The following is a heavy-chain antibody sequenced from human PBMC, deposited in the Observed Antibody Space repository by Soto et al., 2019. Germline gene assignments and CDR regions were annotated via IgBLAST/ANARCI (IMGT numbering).Heavy chain of an antibody. CDR1: GGTFSRYA. Sequence: SVKVSCKASGGTFSRYAISWVRQAPGQGLEWMGGTTPIFGSTNYAQKFQGRVTITAEKSTSTAYMELSSLRSEDTAVYYCARGDNWNYNWFDPWGQGTLVTVSS. V-gene: IGHV1-69*06. CDR3: ARGDNWNYNWFDP. J-gene: IGHJ5*02. CDR2: TTPIFGST. D-gene: IGHD1-7*01.